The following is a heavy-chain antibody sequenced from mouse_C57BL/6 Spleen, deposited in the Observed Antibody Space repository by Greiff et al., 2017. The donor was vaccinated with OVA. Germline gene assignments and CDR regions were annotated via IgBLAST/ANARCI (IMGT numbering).Heavy chain of an antibody. CDR2: FHPYNDDT. D-gene: IGHD2-4*01. Sequence: QVQLKESGAELVKPGASVKMSCKASGYTFTTYPIEWMKQNHGKSLEWIGNFHPYNDDTKYNEKFKGKATLTVEKSSSTVYLELSRLTSDDSAVYYCASRTYYDGEYFDVWGTGTTVTVSS. V-gene: IGHV1-47*01. CDR1: GYTFTTYP. J-gene: IGHJ1*03. CDR3: ASRTYYDGEYFDV.